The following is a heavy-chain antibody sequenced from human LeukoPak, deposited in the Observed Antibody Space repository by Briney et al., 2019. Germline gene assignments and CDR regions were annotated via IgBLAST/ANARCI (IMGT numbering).Heavy chain of an antibody. CDR3: AKLGTSDSRGYYFLFDY. D-gene: IGHD3-22*01. Sequence: GGSLRLSCTASGFTFSDYAMSWVRQAPGKGPEWVSVISGSGSGTDYGDSVKGRFTISRDNFRNTLSLQMSSLRAADTAIYYCAKLGTSDSRGYYFLFDYWGQGNLVTVSS. CDR1: GFTFSDYA. V-gene: IGHV3-23*01. CDR2: ISGSGSGT. J-gene: IGHJ4*02.